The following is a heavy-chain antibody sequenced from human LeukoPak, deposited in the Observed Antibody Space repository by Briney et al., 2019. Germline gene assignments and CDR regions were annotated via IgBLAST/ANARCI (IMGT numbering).Heavy chain of an antibody. CDR1: GFTFNTYA. CDR2: ITGSGGSK. Sequence: GGSLRLSCAASGFTFNTYAMSWVRQAPGKGLEWVSAITGSGGSKYYADSVKGRFTISRDNSKNTLYLQMNSLRAEDTAVYYCAKDRAGARFDYWGQGTLVTVSS. CDR3: AKDRAGARFDY. D-gene: IGHD1-26*01. J-gene: IGHJ4*02. V-gene: IGHV3-23*01.